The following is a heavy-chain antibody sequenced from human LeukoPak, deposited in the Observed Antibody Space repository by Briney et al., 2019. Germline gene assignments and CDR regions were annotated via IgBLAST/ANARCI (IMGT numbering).Heavy chain of an antibody. CDR2: ISWDGRTT. CDR3: ATLGSGIGPQGADY. D-gene: IGHD3-10*01. CDR1: GFSFDDYA. J-gene: IGHJ4*02. V-gene: IGHV3-43D*03. Sequence: GGSLRLSCAASGFSFDDYAMHWVRQAPGKGLEWVSHISWDGRTTYYVDSVKGRFTISRDNTKDSLYLQMNSLRPEDTALYYCATLGSGIGPQGADYWGQGTLVTVSS.